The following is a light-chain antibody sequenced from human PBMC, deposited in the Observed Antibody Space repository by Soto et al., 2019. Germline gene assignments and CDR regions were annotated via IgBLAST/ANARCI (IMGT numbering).Light chain of an antibody. V-gene: IGKV1-5*03. CDR1: QTISSW. Sequence: DIQMTQSPSTLYGSVGDRVTITCRASQTISSWLAWYQQKPGKAPKLLIYKASTLKSGVPSRFSGSGSGTEFTLTIRSLQPDDFATSYCQHYNSYSEAFGQGTQVQLK. CDR2: KAS. CDR3: QHYNSYSEA. J-gene: IGKJ1*01.